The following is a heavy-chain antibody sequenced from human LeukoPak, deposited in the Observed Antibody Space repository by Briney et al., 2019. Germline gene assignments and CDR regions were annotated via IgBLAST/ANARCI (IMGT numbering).Heavy chain of an antibody. V-gene: IGHV3-15*01. CDR2: ITSKSDGGTT. Sequence: GGSLRLSCAASGTTFSDAWMSWVRQTPGKGLEWVARITSKSDGGTTDYAAPVKGRFTISRDDSEATLYLQMNSLKTEDTAVYYCTTDRFSWGQGTLVTVSS. CDR3: TTDRFS. J-gene: IGHJ5*02. CDR1: GTTFSDAW.